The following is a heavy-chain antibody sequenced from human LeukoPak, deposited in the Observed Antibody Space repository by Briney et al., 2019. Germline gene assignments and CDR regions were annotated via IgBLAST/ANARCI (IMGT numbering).Heavy chain of an antibody. CDR1: GGSFSGYY. CDR3: ARGGVAVAVGRNWFDP. D-gene: IGHD6-19*01. V-gene: IGHV4-34*01. J-gene: IGHJ5*02. CDR2: INHSGST. Sequence: SETLSLTCAVYGGSFSGYYWSWIRQPPGKGLEWIGEINHSGSTNYNPSPKSRVTISVDTSKNQFSLKLSSVTAADTAVYYCARGGVAVAVGRNWFDPWGQGTLSPSPQ.